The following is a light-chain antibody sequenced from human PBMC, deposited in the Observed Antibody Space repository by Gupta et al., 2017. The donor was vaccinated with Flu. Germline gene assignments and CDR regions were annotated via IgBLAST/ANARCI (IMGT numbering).Light chain of an antibody. CDR3: MQALQTPRT. CDR2: WGS. CDR1: QSLLHSNGYNY. Sequence: ISCRSSQSLLHSNGYNYLDWYVQKPGQSPQLLIYWGSNRASGVPDRFSGSGSGTDFTLKISRVEAEDVGVYYCMQALQTPRTFGQGTKLEIK. J-gene: IGKJ2*01. V-gene: IGKV2-28*01.